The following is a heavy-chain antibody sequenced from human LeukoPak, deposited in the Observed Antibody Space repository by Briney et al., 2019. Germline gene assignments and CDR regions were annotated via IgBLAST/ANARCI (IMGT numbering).Heavy chain of an antibody. CDR1: GGSFSGYY. J-gene: IGHJ4*02. CDR3: AGGRAARPHFDY. CDR2: INHSGST. D-gene: IGHD6-6*01. V-gene: IGHV4-34*01. Sequence: KSSETLSLTCAVYGGSFSGYYWSWLRQPPGKGLEWLGEINHSGSTNYNPSLKSRVTISVDTSKNQFSLKLSSVTAADTAVYYCAGGRAARPHFDYWGQGTLVTVSS.